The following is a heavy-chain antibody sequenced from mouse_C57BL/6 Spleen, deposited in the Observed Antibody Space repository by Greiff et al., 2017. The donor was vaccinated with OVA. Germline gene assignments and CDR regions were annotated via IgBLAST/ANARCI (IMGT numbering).Heavy chain of an antibody. CDR3: AKMGDYAMDY. CDR1: GFSLTSYG. V-gene: IGHV2-4*01. J-gene: IGHJ4*01. CDR2: IWSGGST. Sequence: VKLVESGPGLVQPSQSLSITCTVSGFSLTSYGVHWVRQPPGKGLEWLGVIWSGGSTDYNAAFISRLSISKDNSKSQVFFKMNSLQADDTAIYYCAKMGDYAMDYWGQGTSVTVSS.